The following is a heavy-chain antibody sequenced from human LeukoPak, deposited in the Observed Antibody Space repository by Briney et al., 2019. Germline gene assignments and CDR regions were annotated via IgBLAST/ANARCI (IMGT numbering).Heavy chain of an antibody. CDR2: INHSGTT. Sequence: SETLSLTCAVYGGSFSGYYWDWIRQSPGKGLEWIGEINHSGTTNYNPSLKSRVTISVDTSKNQFSLQLSSVTAAGTAVYYCARGENYYDNSGYDYWGQGTLVAVSS. J-gene: IGHJ4*02. CDR3: ARGENYYDNSGYDY. V-gene: IGHV4-34*01. CDR1: GGSFSGYY. D-gene: IGHD3-22*01.